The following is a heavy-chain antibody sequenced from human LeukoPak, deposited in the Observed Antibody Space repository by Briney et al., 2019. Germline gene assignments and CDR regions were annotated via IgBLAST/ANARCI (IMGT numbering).Heavy chain of an antibody. V-gene: IGHV3-7*01. CDR2: IKEDGSEK. Sequence: GGSLRLSCAASGFTFSDYYMSWIRQAPGKGLEWVANIKEDGSEKYYVDSVKGRFTISRDNAKNSLYLQMNSLRAEDTAVYYCARTYPGIAKAGTFDYWGQGTLVTVSS. D-gene: IGHD6-19*01. CDR1: GFTFSDYY. J-gene: IGHJ4*02. CDR3: ARTYPGIAKAGTFDY.